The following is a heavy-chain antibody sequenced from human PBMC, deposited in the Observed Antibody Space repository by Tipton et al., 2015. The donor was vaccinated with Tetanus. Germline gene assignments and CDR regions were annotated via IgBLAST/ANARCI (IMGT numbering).Heavy chain of an antibody. D-gene: IGHD3-3*01. Sequence: TLSLTCSVSGASLRGGDYHWSWIRQPPGKGLEWIGYISYSGSTNSNYSLKSRITISQDTSKNQFSLKLTSVTAADTAVYYCARANYDFPKKGPFDSWGQGTLVIVSS. CDR1: GASLRGGDYH. V-gene: IGHV4-61*08. J-gene: IGHJ4*02. CDR3: ARANYDFPKKGPFDS. CDR2: ISYSGST.